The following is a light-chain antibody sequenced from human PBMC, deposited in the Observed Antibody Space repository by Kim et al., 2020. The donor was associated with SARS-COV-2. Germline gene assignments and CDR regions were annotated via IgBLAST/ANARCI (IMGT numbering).Light chain of an antibody. J-gene: IGKJ1*01. V-gene: IGKV1-17*01. Sequence: DIQMTQSPSSLSASVGDRVTITCRASQGIGNDLVWYQQKPGKAPKLLIYAASSLQSGVPSRFSGSGSGTEFTLTISSLQTEDFATYYCLQYNSYPWTFGQGTKVDIK. CDR1: QGIGND. CDR2: AAS. CDR3: LQYNSYPWT.